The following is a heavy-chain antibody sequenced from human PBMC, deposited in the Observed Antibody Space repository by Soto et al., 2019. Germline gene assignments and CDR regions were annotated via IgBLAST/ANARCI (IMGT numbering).Heavy chain of an antibody. CDR3: ARGSGSGWYGY. CDR1: GYTFTGYY. D-gene: IGHD6-19*01. CDR2: INPNSGGT. J-gene: IGHJ4*02. Sequence: QVQLVQSGAEVKKPGASVKVSCKASGYTFTGYYMHWVRQAPGQGIEWMGWINPNSGGTNYAQKVQGWVTMTRDTAISPDYMAMSRMRSDDTAAYYCARGSGSGWYGYWGQGTLVTVSS. V-gene: IGHV1-2*04.